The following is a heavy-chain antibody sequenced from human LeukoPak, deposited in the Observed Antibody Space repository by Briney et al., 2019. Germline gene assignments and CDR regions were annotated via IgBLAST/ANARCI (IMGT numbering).Heavy chain of an antibody. Sequence: SETLSLTCAVYNGSLSEYYWSWIRQPPGKGLEWIGEINHSGSTTYNPSLQSRVTMSVDTSKNQFSLEVSSVTAADTAAYYCAGWNAHYHFFDYWVPGIPLTVSS. V-gene: IGHV4-34*01. J-gene: IGHJ4*02. CDR3: AGWNAHYHFFDY. CDR1: NGSLSEYY. D-gene: IGHD4/OR15-4a*01. CDR2: INHSGST.